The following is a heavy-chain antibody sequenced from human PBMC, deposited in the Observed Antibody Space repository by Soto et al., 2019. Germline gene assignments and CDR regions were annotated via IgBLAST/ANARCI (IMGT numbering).Heavy chain of an antibody. J-gene: IGHJ4*02. D-gene: IGHD3-22*01. CDR2: VHPDSGGT. CDR1: GYIFTDHL. CDR3: ARGAQGFFPVSGIYYYFDH. V-gene: IGHV1-2*02. Sequence: GASVKVSCKTSGYIFTDHLIHWVRQSPGQGLQWVGWVHPDSGGTNVAQAFQDRVTMTADTSITTAYMDLARLRPDDTAIFYCARGAQGFFPVSGIYYYFDHWGQGTPVTVYS.